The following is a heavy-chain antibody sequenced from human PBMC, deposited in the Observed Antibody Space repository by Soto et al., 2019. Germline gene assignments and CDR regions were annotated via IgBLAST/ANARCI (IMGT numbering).Heavy chain of an antibody. J-gene: IGHJ4*02. V-gene: IGHV3-23*01. CDR1: GYTFSRYT. CDR3: ARGLSSGLDY. Sequence: SLRLSCAASGYTFSRYTMTWVRQAPGKGLEWVSSITGSGSRTYYADSVKGRFTISRDNSRNTLYLQMNSLRAEDTAVYYCARGLSSGLDYWGQGALVTVSS. D-gene: IGHD3-22*01. CDR2: ITGSGSRT.